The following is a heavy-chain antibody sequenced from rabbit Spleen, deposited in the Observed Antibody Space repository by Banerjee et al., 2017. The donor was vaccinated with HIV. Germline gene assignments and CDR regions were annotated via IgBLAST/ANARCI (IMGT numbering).Heavy chain of an antibody. CDR3: ARDTGSSFSSYGMDL. CDR2: IDAGSSGST. V-gene: IGHV1S45*01. D-gene: IGHD8-1*01. Sequence: QEQLVESGGGLVQPEGSLTLTCTASGFSFSSSYYMCWVRQAPGKGLDWIACIDAGSSGSTYYASWAKGRFTCSKTSSTTVTLQMTSLTVADTATYFCARDTGSSFSSYGMDLWGQGTLVTVS. CDR1: GFSFSSSYY. J-gene: IGHJ6*01.